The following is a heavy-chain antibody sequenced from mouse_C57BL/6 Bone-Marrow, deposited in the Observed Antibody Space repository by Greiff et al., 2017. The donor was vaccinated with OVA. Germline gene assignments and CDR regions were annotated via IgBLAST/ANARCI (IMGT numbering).Heavy chain of an antibody. Sequence: VQVVESGPGLVQPSQSLSITCTVSGFSLTSYGVHWVRQPPGKGLEWLGVIWSGGSTDYNAAFISRLSISKDNSKSQVFFKMNSLQADDTAIYYCAKNRGYDGYWYFDVWGTGTTVTVSS. D-gene: IGHD2-2*01. CDR2: IWSGGST. CDR1: GFSLTSYG. V-gene: IGHV2-4*01. J-gene: IGHJ1*03. CDR3: AKNRGYDGYWYFDV.